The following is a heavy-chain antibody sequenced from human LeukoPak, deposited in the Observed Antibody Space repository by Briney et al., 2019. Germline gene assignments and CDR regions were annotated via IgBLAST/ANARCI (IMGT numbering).Heavy chain of an antibody. V-gene: IGHV3-21*04. J-gene: IGHJ4*02. CDR2: ISSSSSNI. D-gene: IGHD5-18*01. CDR3: AKLSGYSYDYFDY. Sequence: GGSLRLSCAASGLMLSTYSMNWVRQAPGKGLEWVSSISSSSSNIYYADSVKGRFTISRDNAKKSLYLQMNSLRAEDTAFYYCAKLSGYSYDYFDYWGQGTLVTVSS. CDR1: GLMLSTYS.